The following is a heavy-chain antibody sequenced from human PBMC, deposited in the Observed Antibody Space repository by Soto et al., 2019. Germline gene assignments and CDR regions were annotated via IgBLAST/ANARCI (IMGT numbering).Heavy chain of an antibody. CDR2: IYTSGST. CDR1: GGSIRSYY. V-gene: IGHV4-4*07. D-gene: IGHD1-26*01. CDR3: AREGASGFGMDV. J-gene: IGHJ6*02. Sequence: QVQLQESGPGLVKPSETLSLTCTVSGGSIRSYYWRWIRQPAGKPLEWIGRIYTSGSTNYNPSLKSRVTMSVDTSKNQFSLNLSSVTAADTAVYYCAREGASGFGMDVWGQGTTVTVSS.